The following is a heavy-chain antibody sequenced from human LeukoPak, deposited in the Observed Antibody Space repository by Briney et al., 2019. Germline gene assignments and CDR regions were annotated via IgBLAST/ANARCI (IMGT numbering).Heavy chain of an antibody. D-gene: IGHD4-17*01. CDR1: GGSISSSSYY. Sequence: SETLSLTCTVSGGSISSSSYYWGWIRQPPGKGLEWIGSIYYSGSTYYNPSLKSRVTISVDTSKNQFSLKLSSVTAADTAVYYCLKVTTGGGFDYWGQGTLVTVSS. CDR2: IYYSGST. J-gene: IGHJ4*02. V-gene: IGHV4-39*07. CDR3: LKVTTGGGFDY.